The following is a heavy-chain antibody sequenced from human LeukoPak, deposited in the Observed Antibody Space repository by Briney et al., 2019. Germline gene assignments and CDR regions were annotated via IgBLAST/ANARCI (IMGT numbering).Heavy chain of an antibody. CDR1: GFTFSSYA. CDR2: ISGSGSST. CDR3: AKDHSSGWVYYYYYYGMDV. J-gene: IGHJ6*02. Sequence: AGGSLRLSCAASGFTFSSYAMSWVRQAPGKGLEWVSAISGSGSSTYYADSVKGRFTISRDNSKNTLYLQMNSLRAEDTAVYYCAKDHSSGWVYYYYYYGMDVWGQGTTVTVSS. D-gene: IGHD6-19*01. V-gene: IGHV3-23*01.